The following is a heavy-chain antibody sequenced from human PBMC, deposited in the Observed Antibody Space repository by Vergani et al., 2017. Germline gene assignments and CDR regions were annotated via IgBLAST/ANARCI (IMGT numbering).Heavy chain of an antibody. Sequence: EVQLVESGGGLVKPGGSLRLSCAASGFTFSSFSMNWVRQAPGKGLEWVSSISGSSGYIYYADSVKGRFTISIDNAKNNLYLQMNSLRVEDTAVYYCARDPTGITVTTYWFDSWGQGILVTVAS. CDR3: ARDPTGITVTTYWFDS. D-gene: IGHD1-20*01. J-gene: IGHJ5*01. CDR2: ISGSSGYI. V-gene: IGHV3-21*06. CDR1: GFTFSSFS.